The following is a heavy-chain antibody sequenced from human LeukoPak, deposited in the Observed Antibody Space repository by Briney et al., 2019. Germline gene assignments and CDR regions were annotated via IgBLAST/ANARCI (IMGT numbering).Heavy chain of an antibody. CDR3: ARGPNSNWSGLDF. Sequence: GGSLRLSCAASGFTFTNAWMHWARQLPGKGLVWVSRISPTGSTTSYADSVKGRFTVSRDNAKNTLYLQVNNLRAEDTAVYYCARGPNSNWSGLDFWGQGTLLTVSS. V-gene: IGHV3-74*01. CDR2: ISPTGSTT. J-gene: IGHJ4*02. D-gene: IGHD6-6*01. CDR1: GFTFTNAW.